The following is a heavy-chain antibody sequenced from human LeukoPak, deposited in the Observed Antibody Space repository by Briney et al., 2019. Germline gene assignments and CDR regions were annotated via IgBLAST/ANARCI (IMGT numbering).Heavy chain of an antibody. V-gene: IGHV1-2*02. Sequence: ASVKVSCKASGYTFTGYYLHWVRQAPGQELEWMGWLSPNSGDTRFAQKFQGRVTMTRDTSISTAYMELSSLTSDDTAVYYCGRATDISSWYLAYWGQGTLVSVSS. CDR3: GRATDISSWYLAY. J-gene: IGHJ4*02. D-gene: IGHD6-13*01. CDR2: LSPNSGDT. CDR1: GYTFTGYY.